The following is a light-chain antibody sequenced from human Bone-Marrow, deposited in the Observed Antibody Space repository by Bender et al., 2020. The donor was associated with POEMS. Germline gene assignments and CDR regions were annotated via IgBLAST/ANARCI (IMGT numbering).Light chain of an antibody. V-gene: IGLV2-23*02. CDR2: EVT. CDR1: SSVVGSYNF. CDR3: CSYAGSSTFYV. Sequence: QSALTQPASVSGSPGQSITISCSGTSSVVGSYNFVSWYQQSPGKAPKLMIYEVTKRPSGVSNRFSGSKSGNTASLTISGLQAEDEADYYCCSYAGSSTFYVFGTGTKVTVL. J-gene: IGLJ1*01.